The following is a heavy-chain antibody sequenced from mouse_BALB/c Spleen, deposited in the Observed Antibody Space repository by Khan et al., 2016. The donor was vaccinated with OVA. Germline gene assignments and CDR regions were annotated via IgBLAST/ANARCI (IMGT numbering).Heavy chain of an antibody. J-gene: IGHJ3*01. D-gene: IGHD1-2*01. V-gene: IGHV1-77*01. CDR3: ARRNYFGYTFAY. CDR1: GYTFTDYY. CDR2: ISPGSGAI. Sequence: QVQLQQSGAELARPGASVKLSCKASGYTFTDYYINWVKQRTGQGLEWIGEISPGSGAIYYNERFKGKATLTADKSSSPAYMQLSSLTPEASAVYFWARRNYFGYTFAYGGQGTLVTVSA.